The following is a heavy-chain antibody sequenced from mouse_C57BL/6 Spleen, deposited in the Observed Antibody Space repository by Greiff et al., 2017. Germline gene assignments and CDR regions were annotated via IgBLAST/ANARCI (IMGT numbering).Heavy chain of an antibody. CDR3: ARRDGYYEGNFAMGY. CDR1: GYSFTSYW. Sequence: VQLQQSGAELVKPGASVTMSCKASGYSFTSYWITWVKQRPGQGLEWIGDIYPGSGSTNYNEKFKSQVTLAVDTSTSTAYMQLSSLTSEDDAVYYWARRDGYYEGNFAMGYWGQGPSVSVAT. J-gene: IGHJ4*01. V-gene: IGHV1-55*01. CDR2: IYPGSGST. D-gene: IGHD2-3*01.